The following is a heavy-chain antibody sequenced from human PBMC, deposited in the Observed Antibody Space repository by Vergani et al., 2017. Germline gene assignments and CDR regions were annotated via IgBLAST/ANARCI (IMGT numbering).Heavy chain of an antibody. J-gene: IGHJ4*02. V-gene: IGHV1-2*02. CDR1: GYTFTGYY. CDR3: ARDGYNWNDGEEFDY. Sequence: QVQLVQSGAEVKKPGASVQVSCKASGYTFTGYYMHWVRQAPGQGLEWMGWINPNSGGTNYAQKFQGRVTMTRDTSISTAYMELSRLRSDDTAVYYCARDGYNWNDGEEFDYWGQGTLVTVSS. CDR2: INPNSGGT. D-gene: IGHD1-20*01.